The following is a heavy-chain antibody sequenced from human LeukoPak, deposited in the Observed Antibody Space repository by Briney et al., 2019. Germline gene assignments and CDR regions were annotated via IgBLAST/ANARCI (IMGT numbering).Heavy chain of an antibody. CDR3: ARPDDYGGKPSAFDI. CDR2: IYPGDSDT. Sequence: GESLKISCKGCGYTFITYWIGWVRQMPGKGLEWMGIIYPGDSDTRYCPSFQGQVTISADKSITTAYLQWNSLKASDTAMYYCARPDDYGGKPSAFDIWGQGTMVTVSS. V-gene: IGHV5-51*01. J-gene: IGHJ3*02. D-gene: IGHD4-23*01. CDR1: GYTFITYW.